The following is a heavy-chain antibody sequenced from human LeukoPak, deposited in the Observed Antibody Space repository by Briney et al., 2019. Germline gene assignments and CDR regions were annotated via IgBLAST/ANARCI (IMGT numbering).Heavy chain of an antibody. D-gene: IGHD3-3*01. CDR1: GFTFSSYE. Sequence: GGSLRLSCAASGFTFSSYEMNWVRQAPGKGLEWVSYISSSGSTIYYADSVKGRLTISRDNAKNSLYLQMNSLRAEDTAVYYCARGGYDFWSGYPLDYWGQGTLVTVSS. J-gene: IGHJ4*02. CDR2: ISSSGSTI. V-gene: IGHV3-48*03. CDR3: ARGGYDFWSGYPLDY.